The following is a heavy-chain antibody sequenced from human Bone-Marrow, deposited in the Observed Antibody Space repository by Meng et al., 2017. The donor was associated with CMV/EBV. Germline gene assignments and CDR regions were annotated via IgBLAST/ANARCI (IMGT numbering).Heavy chain of an antibody. CDR1: GGSISGDSHY. CDR3: ARVPKYSGSYSHYYYYGMDV. Sequence: SETLSLTCAVSGGSISGDSHYWSWIRQPPGKGLEWIGYIYYSGSTNYNPSLKSRVTISVDTSKNQFSLKLSSVTAADTAVYYCARVPKYSGSYSHYYYYGMDVWGQGTTVTVSS. J-gene: IGHJ6*02. V-gene: IGHV4-61*01. CDR2: IYYSGST. D-gene: IGHD1-26*01.